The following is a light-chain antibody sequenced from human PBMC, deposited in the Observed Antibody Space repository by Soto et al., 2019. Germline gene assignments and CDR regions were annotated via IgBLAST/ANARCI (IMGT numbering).Light chain of an antibody. CDR3: QQANSFPLT. CDR2: GAS. CDR1: QSVSSSY. V-gene: IGKV3-20*01. J-gene: IGKJ4*01. Sequence: EIVFTQSPCTLSLSPGERATLSCRASQSVSSSYLAWYQQKPGQAPRLLIYGASSRATGIPDRFSGSGSGTDFTLTISSLQPEDFATYYCQQANSFPLTFGGGTKVDIK.